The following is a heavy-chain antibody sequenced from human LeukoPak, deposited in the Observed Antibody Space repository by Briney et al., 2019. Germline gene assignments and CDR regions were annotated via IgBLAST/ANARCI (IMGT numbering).Heavy chain of an antibody. D-gene: IGHD3-22*01. J-gene: IGHJ4*02. CDR1: GFTFSSYG. Sequence: PGRSLRLSCAASGFTFSSYGMHWVRQAPGKGLEWVAVIWYDGSNKCYADSVKGRFTISRDNSKNTLYLQMNSLRAEDTAVYYCARENDSSGYYYFDYWGQGTLVTVSS. CDR3: ARENDSSGYYYFDY. V-gene: IGHV3-33*01. CDR2: IWYDGSNK.